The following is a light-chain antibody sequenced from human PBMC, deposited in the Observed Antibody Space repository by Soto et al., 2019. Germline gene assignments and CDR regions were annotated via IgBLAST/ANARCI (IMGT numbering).Light chain of an antibody. V-gene: IGKV1-39*01. CDR2: AAS. Sequence: DIQLTQSPSSRSASVGDRVTITCRASQSIRSYLNWYQQKPGKAPKLLIYAASSLQTGVSSRFSGSGAGTDFTLTISNLQPEDFATYYCQQTSSTPTFGGGTKVEIK. CDR3: QQTSSTPT. CDR1: QSIRSY. J-gene: IGKJ4*01.